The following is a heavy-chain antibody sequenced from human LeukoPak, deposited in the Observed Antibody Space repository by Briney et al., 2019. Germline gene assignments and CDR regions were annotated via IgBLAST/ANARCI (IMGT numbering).Heavy chain of an antibody. CDR2: ISGGGGST. D-gene: IGHD6-13*01. Sequence: GGSLRLSCAASGFTFSSYAMSWVRQAPGKGLEWVSAISGGGGSTYYADSVKGRFTISRDNSKNTLYLQMNSLRAEDTAVYYCAKDRSYGSSWYHRWFDPWGQGTLVTVSS. J-gene: IGHJ5*02. CDR3: AKDRSYGSSWYHRWFDP. CDR1: GFTFSSYA. V-gene: IGHV3-23*01.